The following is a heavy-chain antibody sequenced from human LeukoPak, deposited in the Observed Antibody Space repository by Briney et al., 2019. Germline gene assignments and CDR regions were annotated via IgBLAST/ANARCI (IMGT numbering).Heavy chain of an antibody. V-gene: IGHV3-11*01. Sequence: PGGSLRLSCTASGFNFNDNFMGWIRQAPGKGLEWISYISSKGDTIRYSDPVKGRFSIARDNPQKSLYLQMNSLRVEDTAVYYCVRGGYGWTFDFWGQGTLVTVSS. CDR3: VRGGYGWTFDF. D-gene: IGHD5-18*01. CDR1: GFNFNDNF. J-gene: IGHJ4*02. CDR2: ISSKGDTI.